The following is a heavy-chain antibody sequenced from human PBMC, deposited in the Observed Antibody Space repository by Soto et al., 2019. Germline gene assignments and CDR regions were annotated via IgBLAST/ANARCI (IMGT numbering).Heavy chain of an antibody. D-gene: IGHD6-13*01. CDR1: GYPFRNYG. V-gene: IGHV1-18*01. CDR2: ISVYNGNT. Sequence: ASVKVSCKASGYPFRNYGINWLRQAPGQGLEWMGWISVYNGNTQYAQNLQGRVTVTTDTSTNTAYMELTSLRSDDTAVYYCARDRRLGAGVWFDPWGQGTPVTVSS. CDR3: ARDRRLGAGVWFDP. J-gene: IGHJ5*02.